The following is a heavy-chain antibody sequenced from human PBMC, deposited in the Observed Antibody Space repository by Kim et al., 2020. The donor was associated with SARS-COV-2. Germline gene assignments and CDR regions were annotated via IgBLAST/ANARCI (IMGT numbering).Heavy chain of an antibody. D-gene: IGHD1-26*01. CDR1: GGSISSSSYY. V-gene: IGHV4-39*01. CDR2: IYYSGST. J-gene: IGHJ3*02. CDR3: ARGWSGSDDAFDI. Sequence: SETLSLTCTVSGGSISSSSYYWGWIRQPPGKGLEWIGSIYYSGSTYYNPSLKSRVTISVDTSKNQFSLKLSSVTAADTAVYYCARGWSGSDDAFDIWGQGTMVTVSS.